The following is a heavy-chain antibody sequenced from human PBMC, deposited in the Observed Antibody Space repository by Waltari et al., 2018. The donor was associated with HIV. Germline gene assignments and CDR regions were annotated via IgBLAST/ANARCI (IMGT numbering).Heavy chain of an antibody. CDR1: GFTFSSYS. CDR3: ASVYGDINNWFDP. V-gene: IGHV3-21*01. D-gene: IGHD4-17*01. CDR2: ISSSSSYI. J-gene: IGHJ5*02. Sequence: EVQLVESGGGLVKPGGSLRLSCAASGFTFSSYSMNWVRKAPGKGLGLVSSISSSSSYIYYADSVKGRFTISRDNAKNSLYLQMNSLRAEDTAVYYCASVYGDINNWFDPWGQGTLVTVSS.